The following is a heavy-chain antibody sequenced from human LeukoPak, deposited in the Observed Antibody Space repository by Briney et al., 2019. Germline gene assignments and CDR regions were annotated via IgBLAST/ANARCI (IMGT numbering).Heavy chain of an antibody. CDR3: VRRSVDGSAEYFLH. J-gene: IGHJ1*01. Sequence: GGSLRLSCSASGFSFSGYAMHWVRQAPGKGLQYVSVISGDGGSTEYADSVRGRFTISRDNSKNRLYLQMSSLRTGDTADYYCVRRSVDGSAEYFLHWGQGTLVTVSS. CDR2: ISGDGGST. V-gene: IGHV3-64D*06. CDR1: GFSFSGYA. D-gene: IGHD6-19*01.